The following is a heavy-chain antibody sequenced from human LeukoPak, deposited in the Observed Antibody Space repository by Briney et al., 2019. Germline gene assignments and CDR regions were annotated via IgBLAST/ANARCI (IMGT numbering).Heavy chain of an antibody. CDR2: VYSDGVT. V-gene: IGHV3-66*02. J-gene: IGHJ5*02. CDR1: GFTVSSYG. Sequence: EGSLRLSCAASGFTVSSYGMSWVRQAPGKGPEWVSLVYSDGVTRYADSVQGRFTISRDNSKNTVYLQMNNLRVEDTAVYHCVRDRAEGRAWVEFDPWGQGILVTVSS. CDR3: VRDRAEGRAWVEFDP.